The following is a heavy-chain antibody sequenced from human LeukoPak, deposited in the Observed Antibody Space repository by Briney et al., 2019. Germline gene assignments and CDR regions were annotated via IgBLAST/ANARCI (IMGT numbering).Heavy chain of an antibody. CDR2: ISGSGGST. V-gene: IGHV3-23*01. J-gene: IGHJ4*02. CDR1: GFTFSSYA. CDR3: AKDLPRGYYDSSDYYYGY. Sequence: PGGSLRLSCAASGFTFSSYAMSWVRQAPGKGLEWVSAISGSGGSTYYADSVKGRFTISRDNSKNTLYLQMNSLRAEDTAVYYCAKDLPRGYYDSSDYYYGYWGQGTLVTVSS. D-gene: IGHD3-22*01.